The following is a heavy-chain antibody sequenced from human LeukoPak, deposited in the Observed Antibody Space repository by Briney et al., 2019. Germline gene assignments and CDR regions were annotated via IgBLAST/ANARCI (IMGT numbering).Heavy chain of an antibody. CDR3: ARHVWLQPFDY. Sequence: SSETLSLTCTVSGGSINSSSYYWGWIRQPPGKGLEWIGSIYYIENTYYNPSLKSRVTISVDTSKNQFSLKLSSVTAADTAVYYCARHVWLQPFDYWGQGTLVTVSS. V-gene: IGHV4-39*01. J-gene: IGHJ4*02. CDR2: IYYIENT. D-gene: IGHD3-9*01. CDR1: GGSINSSSYY.